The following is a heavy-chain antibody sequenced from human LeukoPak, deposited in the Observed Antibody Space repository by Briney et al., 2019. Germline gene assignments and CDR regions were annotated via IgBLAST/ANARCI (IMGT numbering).Heavy chain of an antibody. CDR1: GGSFSGYY. CDR2: INHSGST. CDR3: ARAWIQLWSRNHFDY. Sequence: SETLSLTCAVYGGSFSGYYWSWIRQPPGKGLEWIGEINHSGSTNYNPSLKSRVTISVDTSKNQFSLKLSSVTAADTAVYYCARAWIQLWSRNHFDYWGQGTLVTVSS. J-gene: IGHJ4*02. D-gene: IGHD5-18*01. V-gene: IGHV4-34*01.